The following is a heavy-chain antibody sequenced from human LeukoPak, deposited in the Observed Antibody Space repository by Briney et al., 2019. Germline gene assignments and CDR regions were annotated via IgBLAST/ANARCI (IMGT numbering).Heavy chain of an antibody. D-gene: IGHD6-19*01. CDR3: ATKQWLAPPPDS. Sequence: GGPLRLSCADSGFTFTSHSMSGVRQAQGKGLEWVSGVSGNGDSTYYADSVKGRFTISRDNADNTMFLQMNSVRDEDTAVYYCATKQWLAPPPDSWGQGTPVTVSS. J-gene: IGHJ4*02. CDR1: GFTFTSHS. V-gene: IGHV3-23*01. CDR2: VSGNGDST.